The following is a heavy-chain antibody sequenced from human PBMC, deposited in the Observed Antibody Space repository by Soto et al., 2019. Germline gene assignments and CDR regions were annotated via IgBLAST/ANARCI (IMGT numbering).Heavy chain of an antibody. Sequence: QVQLMQSGAEVKKPGASVKVSCKASGDTFTDYYIHWVRQAPGQGLEWMGTVNPSGGHTTYAQHFRGRVTMTRDTSTSTPYMELTSLTSDDTAIYYCARGGHVVVVTAALAYWGQGPLVTVSS. CDR3: ARGGHVVVVTAALAY. CDR1: GDTFTDYY. V-gene: IGHV1-46*01. J-gene: IGHJ4*02. CDR2: VNPSGGHT. D-gene: IGHD2-21*02.